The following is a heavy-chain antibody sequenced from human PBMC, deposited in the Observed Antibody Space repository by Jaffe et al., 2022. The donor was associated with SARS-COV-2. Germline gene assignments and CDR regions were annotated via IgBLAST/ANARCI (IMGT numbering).Heavy chain of an antibody. CDR1: GGSISSYY. Sequence: QVQLQESGPGLVKPSETLSLTCTVSGGSISSYYWSWIRQPPGKGLEWIGYIYYSGSTNYNPSLKSRVTISVDTSKNQFSLKLSSVTAADTAVYYCASYSSGWYGQLGFDYWGQGTLVTVSS. J-gene: IGHJ4*02. CDR2: IYYSGST. V-gene: IGHV4-59*01. CDR3: ASYSSGWYGQLGFDY. D-gene: IGHD6-19*01.